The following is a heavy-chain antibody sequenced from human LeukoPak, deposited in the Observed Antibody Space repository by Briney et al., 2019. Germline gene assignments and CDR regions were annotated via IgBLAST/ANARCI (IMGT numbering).Heavy chain of an antibody. CDR3: ARDYCRSTSCYTGSPLDY. J-gene: IGHJ4*02. V-gene: IGHV1-2*02. CDR2: INPNSGGT. Sequence: ASLKVSCKASAYTFTGYYIHWLRQAPGQGLEWMGCINPNSGGTNYAQKFQGRVTMTRDTSISTAYMELSRLRSDDTAVYYCARDYCRSTSCYTGSPLDYWGQGTLVTVSS. CDR1: AYTFTGYY. D-gene: IGHD2-2*02.